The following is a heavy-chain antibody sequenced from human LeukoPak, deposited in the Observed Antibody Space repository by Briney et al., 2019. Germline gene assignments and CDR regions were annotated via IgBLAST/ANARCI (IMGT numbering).Heavy chain of an antibody. D-gene: IGHD1-7*01. V-gene: IGHV1-2*02. CDR2: INPNSGGT. CDR3: ARSGEYNWNWVLDY. J-gene: IGHJ4*02. Sequence: GASVKVSCKASGYTFTGYYMHWVRQAPGQGLERMGWINPNSGGTNYAQKFQGRVTMTRDTSISTAYMELSRLGSDDTAVYYCARSGEYNWNWVLDYWGQGTLVTVSS. CDR1: GYTFTGYY.